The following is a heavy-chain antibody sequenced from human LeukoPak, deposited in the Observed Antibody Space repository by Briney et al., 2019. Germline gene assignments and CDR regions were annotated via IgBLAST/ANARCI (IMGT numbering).Heavy chain of an antibody. V-gene: IGHV1-8*01. J-gene: IGHJ4*02. Sequence: ASVKVSCKASGYTLTNYDINWVRQDTGQGLEWMGWMNPNSGNTGYAQKFQGRVTMTRNTSISTAYMELSSLRSEDTAVYYCARGRDGYNFDYWGQGTLVTVSS. CDR3: ARGRDGYNFDY. D-gene: IGHD5-24*01. CDR2: MNPNSGNT. CDR1: GYTLTNYD.